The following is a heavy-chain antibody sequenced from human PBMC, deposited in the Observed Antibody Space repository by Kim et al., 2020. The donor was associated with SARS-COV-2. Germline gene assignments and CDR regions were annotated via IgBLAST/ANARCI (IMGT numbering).Heavy chain of an antibody. D-gene: IGHD3-22*01. Sequence: VAVISFDGSNKYCADSVKGRFTISRDNSKNTLYLQMNSLRAEDTAVYYCAKNPGPYYYDSSGYYSLFDYWGQGTLVTVSS. V-gene: IGHV3-30*18. J-gene: IGHJ4*02. CDR2: ISFDGSNK. CDR3: AKNPGPYYYDSSGYYSLFDY.